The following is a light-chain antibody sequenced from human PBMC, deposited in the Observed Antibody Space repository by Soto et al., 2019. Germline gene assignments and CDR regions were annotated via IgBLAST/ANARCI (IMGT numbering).Light chain of an antibody. CDR2: EAA. CDR1: QSIYKW. Sequence: DIQMTQSPSTLSASIGDTVTISCRASQSIYKWLAWYQQKPQKAPKVLIFEAAGLESGVSSRFRGSGSGTESTLTISGLQPDDLATYYCQQYNSFPLTFGGGTTVEL. J-gene: IGKJ4*01. V-gene: IGKV1-5*01. CDR3: QQYNSFPLT.